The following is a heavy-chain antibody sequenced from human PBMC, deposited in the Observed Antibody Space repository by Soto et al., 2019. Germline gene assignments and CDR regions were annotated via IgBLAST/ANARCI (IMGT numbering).Heavy chain of an antibody. D-gene: IGHD2-8*02. V-gene: IGHV3-23*01. CDR3: AKGWHYYCTRGTSRSIDY. J-gene: IGHJ4*02. CDR1: GFSLSTIV. CDR2: KGGGGEIT. Sequence: GGSLRLACAASGFSLSTIVMGWVRQAPGDGLEWISAKGGGGEITYYADAGSGSFTISRDNCKNTLYLQMNSMRAEDTTRYYCAKGWHYYCTRGTSRSIDYWGPGTLVTVSS.